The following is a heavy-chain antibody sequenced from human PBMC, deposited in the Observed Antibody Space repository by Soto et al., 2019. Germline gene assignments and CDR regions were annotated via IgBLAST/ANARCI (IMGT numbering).Heavy chain of an antibody. J-gene: IGHJ6*03. CDR2: ISSNGVGT. Sequence: EVQLAESGGGLAQPGGSLRLSCAASGFTLSGYAMAWVRQAPGKGLEYVSGISSNGVGTYYAKSVQGRFTISRDNSKNTVYLQMGSLSPEDMAVYYCARRARPDFYYMDVWGKGTTVTVSS. V-gene: IGHV3-64*01. D-gene: IGHD6-6*01. CDR3: ARRARPDFYYMDV. CDR1: GFTLSGYA.